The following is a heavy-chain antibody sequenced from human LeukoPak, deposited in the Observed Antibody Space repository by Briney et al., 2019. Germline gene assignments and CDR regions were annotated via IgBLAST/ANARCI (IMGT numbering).Heavy chain of an antibody. D-gene: IGHD5-12*01. J-gene: IGHJ4*02. CDR3: AKTYSRESGYDFFFHY. CDR2: INSDGSST. CDR1: GFTFSSYW. Sequence: PGRSLRLSCAASGFTFSSYWMHWVRQAPGKGLVWVSRINSDGSSTSYADSVKGRFTISRDNAKNTMYLQMNSLRAEDTAVYYCAKTYSRESGYDFFFHYWGRGTRVTVSS. V-gene: IGHV3-74*01.